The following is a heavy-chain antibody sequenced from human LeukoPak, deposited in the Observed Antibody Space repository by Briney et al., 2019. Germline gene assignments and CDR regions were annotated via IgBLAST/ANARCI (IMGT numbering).Heavy chain of an antibody. J-gene: IGHJ1*01. CDR3: ARVWDDYGDCEYFQH. V-gene: IGHV3-21*01. D-gene: IGHD4-17*01. Sequence: GGSLRLSCAASGFTFSSYSMNWVRQAPGKGLEWVSSISSSSSYIYYADSVKGRFTISRDNAKNSLYLQMNSLRAEDTAVYYCARVWDDYGDCEYFQHWGQGTLVTVSS. CDR1: GFTFSSYS. CDR2: ISSSSSYI.